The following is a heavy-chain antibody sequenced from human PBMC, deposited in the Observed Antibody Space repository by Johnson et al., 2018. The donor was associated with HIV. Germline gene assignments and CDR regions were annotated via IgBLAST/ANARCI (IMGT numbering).Heavy chain of an antibody. CDR1: GFTFSSYA. Sequence: QMLLVESGGGVARPGGSLRLSCAASGFTFSSYAMHWVRQAPGKGLEWVSVIYSGGSTYYADSVKGRFTISRDNSKNTLYLQMNSLETEDTAVYYCTAPIVGAIDAFDIWGQGTKVTVSS. CDR2: IYSGGST. D-gene: IGHD1-26*01. CDR3: TAPIVGAIDAFDI. J-gene: IGHJ3*02. V-gene: IGHV3-NL1*01.